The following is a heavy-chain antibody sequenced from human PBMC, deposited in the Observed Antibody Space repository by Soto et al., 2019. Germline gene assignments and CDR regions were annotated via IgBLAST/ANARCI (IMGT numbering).Heavy chain of an antibody. CDR2: IIPIFGTA. CDR3: ARGPGSYYVSVYFAY. CDR1: GGTFSSYA. Sequence: SVKVSCKASGGTFSSYAISWVRQAPGQGLEWMGGIIPIFGTANYAQKFQGRVPITADESTSTAYRGLGSLRSEDTAVFDCARGPGSYYVSVYFAYWGQGTLVTVSS. D-gene: IGHD1-26*01. V-gene: IGHV1-69*13. J-gene: IGHJ4*02.